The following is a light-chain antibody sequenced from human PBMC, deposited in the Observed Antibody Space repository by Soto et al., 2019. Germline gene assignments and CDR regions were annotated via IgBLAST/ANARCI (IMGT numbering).Light chain of an antibody. V-gene: IGKV1-39*01. CDR2: AAS. Sequence: DIQMTQSPSSLSASVGDRVTITCRASQSISNYLNWYQQKPGKAPKLLMYAASSLQSGVPSRFSGSGSGTDFTFTISSLQPEDFATYYCQQSYSSPPTFGQGTKVEIK. J-gene: IGKJ1*01. CDR1: QSISNY. CDR3: QQSYSSPPT.